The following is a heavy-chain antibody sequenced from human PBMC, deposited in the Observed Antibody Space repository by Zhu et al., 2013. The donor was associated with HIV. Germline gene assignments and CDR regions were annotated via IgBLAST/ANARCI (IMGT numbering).Heavy chain of an antibody. V-gene: IGHV4-4*02. Sequence: QVQLQESGPGLVKPSGTLSLTCDVSGASITSSNWWTWVRQPPGKGLEWIGEIFHDGTTNYSPSLKSRVTISVDKSKNQFSLNLNSVTAADTAVFYCARIVAATGSPYYLDYWGQGTLVTVSS. CDR3: ARIVAATGSPYYLDY. J-gene: IGHJ4*02. D-gene: IGHD1-26*01. CDR2: IFHDGTT. CDR1: GASITSSNW.